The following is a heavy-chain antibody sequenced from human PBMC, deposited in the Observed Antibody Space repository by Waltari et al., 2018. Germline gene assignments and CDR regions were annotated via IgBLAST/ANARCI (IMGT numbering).Heavy chain of an antibody. CDR1: GFTFSSYA. CDR3: AREGGRPAAIREGYYYYYYMDV. V-gene: IGHV3-64*01. Sequence: EVQLVESGGGLVQPGGSLRLSCAASGFTFSSYAMHWVRQAPGKGLEYVSAISSNGGSTYYENSVKGRFTISRDNSKNTLYLQMGSLRAEDMAVYYCAREGGRPAAIREGYYYYYYMDVWGKGTTVTVSS. CDR2: ISSNGGST. D-gene: IGHD2-2*02. J-gene: IGHJ6*03.